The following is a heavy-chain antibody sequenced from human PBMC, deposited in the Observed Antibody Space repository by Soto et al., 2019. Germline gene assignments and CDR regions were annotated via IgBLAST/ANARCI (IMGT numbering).Heavy chain of an antibody. CDR1: GYRFTSYY. CDR2: IDPSTGST. J-gene: IGHJ4*02. D-gene: IGHD1-1*01. CDR3: ARNDKSGLDY. Sequence: QVQLVQSGAEVKKPGASMQVSCKASGYRFTSYYIHWVRQAPGQGLEWVGFIDPSTGSTSYAQKFQGRVTMTRDTSTSTVYMELRSLRSEDTAVYYCARNDKSGLDYWGQGTLVTVAS. V-gene: IGHV1-46*01.